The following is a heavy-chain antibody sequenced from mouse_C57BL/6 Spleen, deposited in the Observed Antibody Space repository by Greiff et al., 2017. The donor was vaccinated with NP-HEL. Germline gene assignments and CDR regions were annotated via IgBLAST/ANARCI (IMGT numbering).Heavy chain of an antibody. CDR2: IHPNSGST. CDR3: PRSREGYAMDY. J-gene: IGHJ4*01. V-gene: IGHV1-64*01. CDR1: GYTFTSYW. Sequence: QVQLQQPGAELVKPGASVKLSCKASGYTFTSYWMHWVKQRPGQGLEWIGMIHPNSGSTNYNEKFKSKATLTVDKSSSTAYMQLSSLTSEDSAVYYCPRSREGYAMDYWGQGTSVTVSS.